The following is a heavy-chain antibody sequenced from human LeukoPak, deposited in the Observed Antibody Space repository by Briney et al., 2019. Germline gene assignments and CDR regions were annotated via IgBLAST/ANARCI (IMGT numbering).Heavy chain of an antibody. CDR1: GGSISSYY. V-gene: IGHV4-59*01. Sequence: SETLSLTCTVSGGSISSYYWSWIRQPPGKGLEWIGHIYYSGSTNYNPSLKSRVTISVDTSKNQCSLKLSSGTAADPAVYYCARVGVVFDYWGQGTLVTVSS. D-gene: IGHD3-3*01. CDR3: ARVGVVFDY. CDR2: IYYSGST. J-gene: IGHJ4*02.